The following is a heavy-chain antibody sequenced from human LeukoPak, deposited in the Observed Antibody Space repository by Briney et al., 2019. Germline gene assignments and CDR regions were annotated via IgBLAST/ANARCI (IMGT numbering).Heavy chain of an antibody. J-gene: IGHJ3*02. V-gene: IGHV1-69*13. Sequence: SVKVSCKASGGTFSSYAISWVRQAPGQGLEWMGGIIPIFGTVNYAQKFQGRVTITADESTSTAYMELSSLRSEDTAVYYCASRNSGSSQHASDIWGQGTMVTVSS. CDR3: ASRNSGSSQHASDI. D-gene: IGHD1-26*01. CDR1: GGTFSSYA. CDR2: IIPIFGTV.